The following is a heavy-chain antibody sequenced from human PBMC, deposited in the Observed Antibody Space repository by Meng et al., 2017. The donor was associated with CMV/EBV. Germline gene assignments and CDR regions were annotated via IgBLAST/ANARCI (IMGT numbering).Heavy chain of an antibody. Sequence: GGSLRLSCAASGFTFSSYGMHWVRQAPGKGLEWVAFIRYDGSNKYYADSVKGRFTISRDNSKNTLYLQMNSLRAEDTAVYYCANYCSSTGCYTRSDYWGQGTLVTVSS. V-gene: IGHV3-30*02. CDR2: IRYDGSNK. CDR3: ANYCSSTGCYTRSDY. J-gene: IGHJ4*02. CDR1: GFTFSSYG. D-gene: IGHD2-2*02.